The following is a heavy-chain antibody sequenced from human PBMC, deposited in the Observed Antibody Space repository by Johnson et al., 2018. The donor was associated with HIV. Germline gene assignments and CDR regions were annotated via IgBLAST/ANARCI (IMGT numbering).Heavy chain of an antibody. Sequence: QVHLVASGGGVVQPGRSLRLSCAASGFTFSSYAMHWVRQAPGTVLEWVADMSYDGRNQYYADSVKGRVTISRDSSKNTLYLQMNSLSAEDTAVYYCAKPYYDSTLDAFDIWGQGTMVTVSS. J-gene: IGHJ3*02. D-gene: IGHD3-22*01. V-gene: IGHV3-30-3*02. CDR2: MSYDGRNQ. CDR3: AKPYYDSTLDAFDI. CDR1: GFTFSSYA.